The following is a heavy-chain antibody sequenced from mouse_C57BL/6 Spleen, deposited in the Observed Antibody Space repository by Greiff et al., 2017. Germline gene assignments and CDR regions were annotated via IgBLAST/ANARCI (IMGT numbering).Heavy chain of an antibody. Sequence: VHVKQSGPELVKPGASVKISCKASGYSFTGYYMHWVKQSHGNILDWIGYIYPYNGVSSYNQKFKGKATMTVDKSSSTAYMELRSLTSEDSAVYYCASTTVVATDFDYWGQGTTLTVSS. V-gene: IGHV1-31*01. D-gene: IGHD1-1*01. CDR2: IYPYNGVS. CDR3: ASTTVVATDFDY. J-gene: IGHJ2*01. CDR1: GYSFTGYY.